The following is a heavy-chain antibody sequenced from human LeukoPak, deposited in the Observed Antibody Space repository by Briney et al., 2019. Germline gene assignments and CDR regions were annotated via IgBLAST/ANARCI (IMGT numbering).Heavy chain of an antibody. CDR3: ATETTIYGGYHLDYY. CDR2: INPSGGST. CDR1: GYTFTSYY. V-gene: IGHV1-46*01. D-gene: IGHD5-12*01. Sequence: ASVKVSCKASGYTFTSYYMHWVRQAPGQGLEWMGIINPSGGSTSYAQKFQGRVTMTEDTSTDTAYMELSSLRSEDTAVYYCATETTIYGGYHLDYYWGQGTLATVSS. J-gene: IGHJ4*02.